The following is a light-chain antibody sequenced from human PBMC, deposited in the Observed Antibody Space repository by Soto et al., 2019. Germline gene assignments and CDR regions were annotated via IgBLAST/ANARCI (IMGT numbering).Light chain of an antibody. V-gene: IGKV3-20*01. CDR3: QQYVRSLWT. Sequence: EVVLTQSPGTLYLSPGERATLSCRASQSVSSNYLAWYQQKPGQAPRLLLYGASSRATGIPDRFSGSGSGTDFTLTISRLEPEDFAVYYCQQYVRSLWTFGQGTNVEI. J-gene: IGKJ1*01. CDR1: QSVSSNY. CDR2: GAS.